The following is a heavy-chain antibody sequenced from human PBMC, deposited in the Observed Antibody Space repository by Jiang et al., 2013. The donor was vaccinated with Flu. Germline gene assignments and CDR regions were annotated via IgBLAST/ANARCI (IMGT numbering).Heavy chain of an antibody. CDR2: IYYSGNT. CDR3: ARVLRAGYYDSSYDH. D-gene: IGHD3-22*01. Sequence: GPGLVKPSETLSLTCTVSGGSISSYYWSWIRQPPGKGLEWIGYIYYSGNTNYNPSLKSRVTISVDTSKNQFSLKLTSVTAADTAVYYCARVLRAGYYDSSYDHWGQGTLVTVSS. J-gene: IGHJ4*02. V-gene: IGHV4-59*01. CDR1: GGSISSYY.